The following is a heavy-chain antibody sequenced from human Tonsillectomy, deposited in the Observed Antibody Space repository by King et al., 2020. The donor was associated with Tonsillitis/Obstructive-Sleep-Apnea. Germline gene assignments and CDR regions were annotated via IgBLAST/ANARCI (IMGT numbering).Heavy chain of an antibody. CDR2: INHSGST. J-gene: IGHJ4*02. CDR3: ASPHCSSTSCSTDY. V-gene: IGHV4-34*01. D-gene: IGHD2-2*01. Sequence: VQLQQWGAGLLKPSETLSLTCAVYGGSFSGYYWSWIRQPPGKGLEWIGEINHSGSTKYNPALTSRVTLSVDTSQNQVSLKLRSVTAADTAVYYCASPHCSSTSCSTDYWGQGTLVTVSS. CDR1: GGSFSGYY.